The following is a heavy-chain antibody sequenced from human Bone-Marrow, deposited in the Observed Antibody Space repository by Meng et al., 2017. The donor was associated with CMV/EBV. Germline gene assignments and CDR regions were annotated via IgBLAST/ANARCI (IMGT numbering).Heavy chain of an antibody. J-gene: IGHJ5*02. D-gene: IGHD3-22*01. V-gene: IGHV3-48*03. CDR3: ASTMIPS. Sequence: SCKASGYTFSSYEMNWVRQAPGKGLEWVSYISTSGSTIYYADSVKGRFTISRDNAKNSLYLQMNSLRAEDTAVYYCASTMIPSWGQGTLVTVSS. CDR1: GYTFSSYE. CDR2: ISTSGSTI.